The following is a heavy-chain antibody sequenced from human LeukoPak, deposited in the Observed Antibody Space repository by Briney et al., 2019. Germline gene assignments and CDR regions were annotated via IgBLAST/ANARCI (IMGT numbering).Heavy chain of an antibody. J-gene: IGHJ4*02. CDR1: GFTVSSNY. D-gene: IGHD3-3*01. CDR3: GRSGDFWSGSGVAY. V-gene: IGHV3-53*01. CDR2: IYSGGST. Sequence: PGGSLRFSCAASGFTVSSNYMSWVRQAPGKGLEWVSVIYSGGSTYYADSVKGRFTISRDNAKNTLFLQMNSLRAEDTAVYYCGRSGDFWSGSGVAYWGQGTLVTVSS.